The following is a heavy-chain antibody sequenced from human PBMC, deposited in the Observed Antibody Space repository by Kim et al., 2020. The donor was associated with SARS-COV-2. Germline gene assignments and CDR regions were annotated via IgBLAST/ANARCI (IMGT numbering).Heavy chain of an antibody. CDR2: ISGSGGST. J-gene: IGHJ4*02. CDR3: AKADNSGYRLGFDY. Sequence: GGSLRLSCVASGFTFSSYAMSWVRQAPGKGLEWVSSISGSGGSTYYADSVKGRFTISRDNSKNTLYLQMNSLRAEDTAVYYCAKADNSGYRLGFDYWGQGTLVTVSS. D-gene: IGHD3-22*01. CDR1: GFTFSSYA. V-gene: IGHV3-23*01.